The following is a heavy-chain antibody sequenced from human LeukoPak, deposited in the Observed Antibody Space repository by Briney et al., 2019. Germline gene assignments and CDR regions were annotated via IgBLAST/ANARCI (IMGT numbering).Heavy chain of an antibody. J-gene: IGHJ4*02. CDR2: IYYSGST. D-gene: IGHD3-9*01. CDR3: ARLSGDILTGGLGGY. Sequence: GSLRLSCAASGFHFSTYGMNWVRQAPGKGLEWIGSIYYSGSTYYNPSLKSRVTISVDTSKNQFSLKLSSVTAADTAVYYCARLSGDILTGGLGGYWGQGALVTVSS. V-gene: IGHV4-39*01. CDR1: GFHFSTYGMN.